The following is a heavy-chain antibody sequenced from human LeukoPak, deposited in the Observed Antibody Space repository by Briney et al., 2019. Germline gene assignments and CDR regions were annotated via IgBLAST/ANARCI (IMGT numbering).Heavy chain of an antibody. V-gene: IGHV3-21*01. Sequence: GGSLRLSCAASGFNFIDYTMNWVRQAPGKGLEWVSSITSTGRYIFYADSLKGRFTISRDNAKKSLYLQMNSLRAEDTAVYYCAREHSGGLDYWGQGTLVTVSS. D-gene: IGHD6-19*01. CDR2: ITSTGRYI. CDR1: GFNFIDYT. J-gene: IGHJ4*02. CDR3: AREHSGGLDY.